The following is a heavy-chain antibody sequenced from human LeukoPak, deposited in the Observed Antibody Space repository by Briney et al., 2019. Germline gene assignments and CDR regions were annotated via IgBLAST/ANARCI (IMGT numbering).Heavy chain of an antibody. CDR1: GYTFTSYG. D-gene: IGHD6-19*01. CDR3: AREGYSSGWYERYYYYYMDV. Sequence: ASVKVSCKASGYTFTSYGISWVQQAPGQGLEWMGWISAYNGNTNYAQKLQGRVTMTTDTSTSTAYMELRSLRSDDTAVYYCAREGYSSGWYERYYYYYMDVWGKGTTVTVSS. V-gene: IGHV1-18*01. J-gene: IGHJ6*03. CDR2: ISAYNGNT.